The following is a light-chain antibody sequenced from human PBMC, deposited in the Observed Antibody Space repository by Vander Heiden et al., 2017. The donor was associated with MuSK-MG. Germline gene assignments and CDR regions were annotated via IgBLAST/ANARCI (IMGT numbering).Light chain of an antibody. Sequence: EIVLTQSPATLSLSPGERATLSCRASQSVSSYLAWYQQKPGQAPRLLIYDASNRATGIQARFSGSGYGTDFTLTISSLEPEDFAVYYCQQRINWPPMYTFGQGTKLEIK. CDR2: DAS. CDR3: QQRINWPPMYT. CDR1: QSVSSY. V-gene: IGKV3-11*01. J-gene: IGKJ2*01.